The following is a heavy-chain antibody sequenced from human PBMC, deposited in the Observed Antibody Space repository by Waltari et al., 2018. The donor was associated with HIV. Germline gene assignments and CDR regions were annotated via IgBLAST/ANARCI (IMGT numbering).Heavy chain of an antibody. CDR1: GGSINNYY. CDR3: ARDWHGGSYGPGAFDI. Sequence: QVQLQESGPGLVKPSETLSLICTVAGGSINNYYWSWIRQPPGKGLEWIGYIYYSGSTNYNPALKSRVSISVDTSKKQFSLKLSSVTAADTAVYYCARDWHGGSYGPGAFDIWGQGTMVTVSS. D-gene: IGHD1-26*01. V-gene: IGHV4-59*01. CDR2: IYYSGST. J-gene: IGHJ3*02.